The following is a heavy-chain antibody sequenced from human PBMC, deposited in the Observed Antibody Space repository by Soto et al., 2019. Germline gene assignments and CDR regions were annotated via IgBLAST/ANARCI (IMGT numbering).Heavy chain of an antibody. CDR2: ISYDGSNK. D-gene: IGHD6-19*01. CDR1: GFTFSSYA. J-gene: IGHJ5*02. V-gene: IGHV3-30-3*01. CDR3: ARDIAVAGTYNWFDP. Sequence: GGSLRLSCAASGFTFSSYAMHWVRQAPGKGLEWVAVISYDGSNKYYADSVKGRFTISRDNSKNTLYLQMNSLRAEDTAVYYCARDIAVAGTYNWFDPWGQGTLVTVSS.